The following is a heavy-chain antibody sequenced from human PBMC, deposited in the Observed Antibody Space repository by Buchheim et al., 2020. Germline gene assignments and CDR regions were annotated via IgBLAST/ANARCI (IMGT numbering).Heavy chain of an antibody. V-gene: IGHV2-70*15. CDR2: IDWDDDK. CDR3: AREYYYGSGSYYTGVWFDP. CDR1: GFSLSTSGMC. D-gene: IGHD3-10*01. J-gene: IGHJ5*02. Sequence: QVTLRESGPALVKPTQTLTLTYTFSGFSLSTSGMCVSWIRQPPGKALEWLARIDWDDDKYYSTSLKTRLTISKDTSKNQVGLTMTNMDPVDTATYYCAREYYYGSGSYYTGVWFDPWGQGTL.